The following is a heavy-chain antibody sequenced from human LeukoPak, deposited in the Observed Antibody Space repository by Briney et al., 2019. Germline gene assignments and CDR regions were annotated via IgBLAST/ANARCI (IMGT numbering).Heavy chain of an antibody. Sequence: PGGSLRLSCAASGLTFSSCAMSWVRQAPGKGPEWVSVISASGASTYYADSVRGRFTISRDNSKNTLYLQMSSLRAEDTAVYYCAERASDWYYFDYWGQGNLVTVSS. CDR1: GLTFSSCA. V-gene: IGHV3-23*01. J-gene: IGHJ4*02. CDR3: AERASDWYYFDY. D-gene: IGHD3-9*01. CDR2: ISASGAST.